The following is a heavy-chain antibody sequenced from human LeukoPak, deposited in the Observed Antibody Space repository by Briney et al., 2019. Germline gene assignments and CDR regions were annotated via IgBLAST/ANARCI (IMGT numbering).Heavy chain of an antibody. D-gene: IGHD5-18*01. J-gene: IGHJ6*03. CDR3: ARAPERWYSYGSYTYYYMDV. Sequence: SETLSLTCAVYGGSFGDYYWTWIRQLPGKGLEWIGEINHSGSTNYNPSLKSRVTISVDTSKNQISLKLSSVTAADTTVYYCARAPERWYSYGSYTYYYMDVWGKGTTVTVSS. V-gene: IGHV4-34*01. CDR1: GGSFGDYY. CDR2: INHSGST.